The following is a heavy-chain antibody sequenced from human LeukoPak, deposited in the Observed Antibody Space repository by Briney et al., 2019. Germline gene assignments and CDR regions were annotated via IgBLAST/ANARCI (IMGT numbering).Heavy chain of an antibody. Sequence: PGGSLRLSCVASGFIVSSNYMNWVRQAPGKGPEWVSVIYSGGSTYYANSVKGRFTISRDNSKNTVYLQMNSLRAEDTAVYYCARIDHGDYYYYGMDVWGQGTTVTVSS. CDR2: IYSGGST. D-gene: IGHD4-17*01. CDR3: ARIDHGDYYYYGMDV. V-gene: IGHV3-66*01. CDR1: GFIVSSNY. J-gene: IGHJ6*02.